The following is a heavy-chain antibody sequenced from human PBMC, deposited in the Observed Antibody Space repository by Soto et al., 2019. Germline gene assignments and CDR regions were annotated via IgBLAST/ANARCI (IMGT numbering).Heavy chain of an antibody. CDR1: GFTFSSYW. J-gene: IGHJ4*02. CDR3: AKDLSWGQSDY. V-gene: IGHV3-74*02. CDR2: T. Sequence: DVKLVESGGGLVQPGESLRLSCAASGFTFSSYWMHWFRQDTGMGLVWVATTQYADFVKGRFTVSRDNARTTLFLQMNGLRAEDTALYYCAKDLSWGQSDYWGRGTLVTVSS. D-gene: IGHD3-16*01.